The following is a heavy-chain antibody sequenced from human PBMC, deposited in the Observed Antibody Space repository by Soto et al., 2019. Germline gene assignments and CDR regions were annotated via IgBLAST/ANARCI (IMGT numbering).Heavy chain of an antibody. D-gene: IGHD2-21*01. Sequence: SVKVSCKASGGTFSSYAISWVRQAPGQGLEWMGGIIPIFGTANYAQKFQGRVTITADKSTSTAYMELSSLRSEDTAVYYCARVLYEGGGAAFDIWGQGTMVTVS. CDR1: GGTFSSYA. CDR2: IIPIFGTA. V-gene: IGHV1-69*06. CDR3: ARVLYEGGGAAFDI. J-gene: IGHJ3*02.